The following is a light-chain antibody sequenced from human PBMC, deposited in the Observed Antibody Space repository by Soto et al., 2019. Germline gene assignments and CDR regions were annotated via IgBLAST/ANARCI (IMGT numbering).Light chain of an antibody. CDR2: GAS. CDR1: QNISNY. J-gene: IGKJ4*01. V-gene: IGKV3-20*01. Sequence: IVLTQSPATLSLSPGKRASLSCRASQNISNYLIWYQQKPGQAPRLLIYGASSRATGIPDRFSGSGSGTNFTLTISRLQPEDFAVYYCQHYGTSLTFGGGTKVDIK. CDR3: QHYGTSLT.